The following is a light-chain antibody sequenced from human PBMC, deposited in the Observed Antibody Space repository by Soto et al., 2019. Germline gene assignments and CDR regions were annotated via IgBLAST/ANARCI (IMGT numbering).Light chain of an antibody. CDR2: AAS. Sequence: DIQLTQSPSFLSASVGDIVTITYRASQGISSYLAWYQQKPGKASKILIYAASTLQSGVPSRFSGSGSGTECTLTISSLQPEDVATYYCQQLNSYPITLGQGTRLEIK. J-gene: IGKJ5*01. CDR3: QQLNSYPIT. V-gene: IGKV1-9*01. CDR1: QGISSY.